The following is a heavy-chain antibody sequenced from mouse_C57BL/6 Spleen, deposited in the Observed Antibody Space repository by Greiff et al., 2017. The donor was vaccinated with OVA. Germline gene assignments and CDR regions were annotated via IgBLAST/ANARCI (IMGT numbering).Heavy chain of an antibody. CDR1: GYTFTDYY. CDR2: INPYNGGT. V-gene: IGHV1-19*01. J-gene: IGHJ4*01. CDR3: ARGVGYYEAMDY. D-gene: IGHD2-3*01. Sequence: VQLQQSGPVLVKPGASVKMSCKASGYTFTDYYMNWVKQSHGKSLEWIGVINPYNGGTSYNQKFKGKATLTVDKSSSTAYMELNSLTSEDSAVYYCARGVGYYEAMDYWGQGTSVTVSS.